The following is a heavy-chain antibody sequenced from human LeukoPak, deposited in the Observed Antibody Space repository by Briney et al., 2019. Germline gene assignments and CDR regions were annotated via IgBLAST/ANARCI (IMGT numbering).Heavy chain of an antibody. CDR1: GFTFSSYG. J-gene: IGHJ3*02. CDR2: IRYDGSNK. Sequence: GGSLRLSCAASGFTFSSYGMHWVRQAPGKGLEWVAFIRYDGSNKYYADSVKGRFTISRDNSKNTLYLQMNSLRAEDTAVYYCAKDPRGYSYGPGAFDSWGQGTMVTVSS. CDR3: AKDPRGYSYGPGAFDS. D-gene: IGHD5-18*01. V-gene: IGHV3-30*02.